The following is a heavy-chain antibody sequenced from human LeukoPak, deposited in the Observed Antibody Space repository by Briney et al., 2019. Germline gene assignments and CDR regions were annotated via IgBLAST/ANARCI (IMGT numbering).Heavy chain of an antibody. D-gene: IGHD4-17*01. CDR2: INPYNGNT. J-gene: IGHJ4*01. CDR1: GYTFTSYG. Sequence: HVASVKVSCKASGYTFTSYGISWVRQAPGQGLEWMAWINPYNGNTNYAQNLQGRVTVTTDTSTSTAYMELRSLRSDDTAAYYCARDRSDSGDYVLLDRWGQGTLVTVSS. V-gene: IGHV1-18*01. CDR3: ARDRSDSGDYVLLDR.